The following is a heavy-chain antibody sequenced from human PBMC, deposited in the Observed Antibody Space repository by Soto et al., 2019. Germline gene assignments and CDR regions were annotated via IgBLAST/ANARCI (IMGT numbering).Heavy chain of an antibody. D-gene: IGHD3-22*01. Sequence: GASVKVSCKASGYTFTSYGISWVRQAPGQGLEWMGWISAYNGNTNYAQKLQGRVTMTTDTSTSTAYMELRSLRSDDTAVYYCARESPYYYDSRPIDYWGQGTLVTVSS. CDR2: ISAYNGNT. CDR3: ARESPYYYDSRPIDY. V-gene: IGHV1-18*04. CDR1: GYTFTSYG. J-gene: IGHJ4*02.